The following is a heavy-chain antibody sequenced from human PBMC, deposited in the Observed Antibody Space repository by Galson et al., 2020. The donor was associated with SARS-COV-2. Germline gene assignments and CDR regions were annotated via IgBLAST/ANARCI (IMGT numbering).Heavy chain of an antibody. CDR3: AKDRKYYDILTGYYSSPHYYYYYGMDV. CDR1: GFTFSSYG. Sequence: TGGSLRLSCAASGFTFSSYGMHWVRQAPGKGLEWVAVISYDGSNKYYADSVKGRFTISRDTSKNTLYLQMNSLRAEDTAVYYCAKDRKYYDILTGYYSSPHYYYYYGMDVWGQGTTVTVSS. CDR2: ISYDGSNK. D-gene: IGHD3-9*01. J-gene: IGHJ6*02. V-gene: IGHV3-30*18.